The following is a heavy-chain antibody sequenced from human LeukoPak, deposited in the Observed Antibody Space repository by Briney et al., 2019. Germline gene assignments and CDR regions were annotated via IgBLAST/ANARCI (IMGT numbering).Heavy chain of an antibody. CDR3: ARVRVRGDYYMDV. CDR1: NGPTNTYQ. J-gene: IGHJ6*03. CDR2: IHYSGSA. V-gene: IGHV4-59*12. Sequence: SETLSLTCTVSNGPTNTYQWTWIRQPPGRGLEWIGNIHYSGSANYNPSLKSRVIISLDTSKNQFSLKLSPVTAADTAVYYCARVRVRGDYYMDVWGKGTTVTISS. D-gene: IGHD3-10*01.